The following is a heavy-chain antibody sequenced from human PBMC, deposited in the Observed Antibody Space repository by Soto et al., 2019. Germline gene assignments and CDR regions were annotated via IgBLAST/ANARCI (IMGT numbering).Heavy chain of an antibody. CDR1: GGSISSYY. CDR2: IYYSGST. J-gene: IGHJ5*02. CDR3: ARRIAVAGNWFVP. D-gene: IGHD6-19*01. Sequence: SETLSLTCTVSGGSISSYYWSWIRQPPGKGLEWIGYIYYSGSTNYNPSLKSRVTISVDTSKNQFSLKLSSVTAADTAVYYCARRIAVAGNWFVPWGQGTLVTVSS. V-gene: IGHV4-59*08.